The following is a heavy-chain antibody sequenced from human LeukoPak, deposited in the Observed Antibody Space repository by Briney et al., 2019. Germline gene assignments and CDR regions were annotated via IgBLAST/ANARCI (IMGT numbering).Heavy chain of an antibody. CDR1: GFTFSSYG. CDR2: IWYDGSNK. J-gene: IGHJ3*01. V-gene: IGHV3-33*03. Sequence: GGSLRLSCAASGFTFSSYGMHWVRQAPGKGLEWVAVIWYDGSNKYYADSVKGRFTISRDNSKNTLYLQMSSLRAEDTAVYYCVKDLDDYPPSDAFDLWGQGTMVTVSS. CDR3: VKDLDDYPPSDAFDL. D-gene: IGHD5-24*01.